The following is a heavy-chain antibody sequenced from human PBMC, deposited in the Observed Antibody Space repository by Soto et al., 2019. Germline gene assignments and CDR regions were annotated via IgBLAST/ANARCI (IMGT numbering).Heavy chain of an antibody. V-gene: IGHV4-30-4*01. Sequence: PSETLSLTCTVSGGSISSGDYYWSWIRQPPGKGLEWIGYIYYSGSTYYNPSLKSRVTISVDTSKNQFSLKLSSVTAADTAVYYCARTYDSRRGPDYWGQGTLVTVSS. CDR3: ARTYDSRRGPDY. J-gene: IGHJ4*02. D-gene: IGHD3-22*01. CDR2: IYYSGST. CDR1: GGSISSGDYY.